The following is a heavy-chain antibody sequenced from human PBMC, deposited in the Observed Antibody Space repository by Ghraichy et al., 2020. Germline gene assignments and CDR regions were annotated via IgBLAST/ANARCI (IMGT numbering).Heavy chain of an antibody. CDR2: ISGSSNYI. V-gene: IGHV3-21*01. CDR3: AIAPLAPPYFDD. D-gene: IGHD5-12*01. J-gene: IGHJ4*02. CDR1: GSTLSGYT. Sequence: GGSLRLSCVGSGSTLSGYTMNWVRQAPGKGLDWVSSISGSSNYIDYADSVKGRFTISRDNAKNSLYLQMNSLRAEDTAVYYCAIAPLAPPYFDDWGQGTLVTVSS.